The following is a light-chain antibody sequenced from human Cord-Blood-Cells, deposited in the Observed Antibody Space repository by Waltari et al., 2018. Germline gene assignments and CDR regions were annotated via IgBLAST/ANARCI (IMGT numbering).Light chain of an antibody. V-gene: IGLV1-40*01. CDR2: GNS. CDR1: SSNIGAGYD. Sequence: QSVLTQPPSVSGAPGQRVTISCTGSSSNIGAGYDVHWYQQLPGTAPKLLIYGNSNRPSGVPDRFSVPKSGTSASLAITGLQAEDEADYYCQSYDSSLSGWVFGGGTKLTVL. J-gene: IGLJ3*02. CDR3: QSYDSSLSGWV.